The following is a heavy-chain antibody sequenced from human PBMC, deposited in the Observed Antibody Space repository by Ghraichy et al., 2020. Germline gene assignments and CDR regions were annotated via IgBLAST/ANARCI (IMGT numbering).Heavy chain of an antibody. V-gene: IGHV4-4*02. D-gene: IGHD2-21*02. CDR2: IYHSGST. J-gene: IGHJ6*02. Sequence: SETLSLTCAVSGGSISSSNWWSWVRQPPGKGLEWIGEIYHSGSTNYNPSLKSRVTISVDKSKNQFSLKLSSVTAADTAVYYCARNFVQKGVGCGGDCYNYYYYYGMDVWGQGTTVTVSS. CDR3: ARNFVQKGVGCGGDCYNYYYYYGMDV. CDR1: GGSISSSNW.